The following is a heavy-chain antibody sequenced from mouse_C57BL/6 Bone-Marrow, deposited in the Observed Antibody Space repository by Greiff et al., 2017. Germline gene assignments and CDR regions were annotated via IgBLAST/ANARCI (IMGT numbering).Heavy chain of an antibody. CDR2: INPNYGTT. J-gene: IGHJ4*01. CDR1: GYSFTDYN. D-gene: IGHD2-2*01. Sequence: VQLQQSGPELVQPGASVKISCKASGYSFTDYNMNWVKQSNGKSLEWIGVINPNYGTTSYNQKFKGKATLTVAQSSSTAYMQLNSLTSEDAEVEDGARGYGYDDAMDDWGQGTSVTVSS. V-gene: IGHV1-39*01. CDR3: ARGYGYDDAMDD.